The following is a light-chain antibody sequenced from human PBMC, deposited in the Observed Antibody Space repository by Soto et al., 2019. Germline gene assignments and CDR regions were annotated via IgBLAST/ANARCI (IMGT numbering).Light chain of an antibody. CDR3: RQSDALVLS. CDR1: EDITDY. Sequence: IQMTPSPSSLSASVGDRVTITCQASEDITDYLHWYQQKPGKAPWLLIYDASNLETGVPSRFSGSRSGTDFSFTISSLQPENIATYYCRQSDALVLSFGGGTKGEIK. J-gene: IGKJ4*01. CDR2: DAS. V-gene: IGKV1-33*01.